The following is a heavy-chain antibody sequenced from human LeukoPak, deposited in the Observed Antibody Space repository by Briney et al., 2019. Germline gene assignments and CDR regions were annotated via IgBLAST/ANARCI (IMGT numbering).Heavy chain of an antibody. CDR2: INPNSGGT. V-gene: IGHV1-2*02. D-gene: IGHD6-13*01. CDR1: GYIFTGYY. Sequence: ASVKVSCKASGYIFTGYYMHWVRQAPGQGLEWMGWINPNSGGTNYAQKFQGRVTMTRDTSISTAYMELSRLRSDDTAVYYCARGYSSRGRFDPWGQGTLVTVSS. CDR3: ARGYSSRGRFDP. J-gene: IGHJ5*02.